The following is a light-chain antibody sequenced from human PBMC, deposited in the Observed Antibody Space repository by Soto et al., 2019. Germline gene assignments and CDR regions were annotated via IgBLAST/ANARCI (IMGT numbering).Light chain of an antibody. CDR1: QSVSSN. Sequence: EIVMTQSPATLSLSPGERATLSCRASQSVSSNLAWYQQRPGQAPRLLIYDASSRATGIPARFSGSGSGTDFTLTITSLEPEDSAVYYCQQRSNWPSTFGGGTKVEI. J-gene: IGKJ4*01. CDR2: DAS. CDR3: QQRSNWPST. V-gene: IGKV3-11*01.